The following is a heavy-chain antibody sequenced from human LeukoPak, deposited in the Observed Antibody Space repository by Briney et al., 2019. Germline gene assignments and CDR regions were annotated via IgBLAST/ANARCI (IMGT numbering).Heavy chain of an antibody. D-gene: IGHD4-17*01. J-gene: IGHJ4*02. CDR1: GFTLSSYA. Sequence: GGSLRLSCAASGFTLSSYAMSWVRQAPGTGLEWASAISGSGGSTYYAASVKGRFTISRDHSKNTLYLQMNSLRAEDTAVYYCAKDYGDYATSNFDYWGQGTLVTVSS. CDR2: ISGSGGST. V-gene: IGHV3-23*01. CDR3: AKDYGDYATSNFDY.